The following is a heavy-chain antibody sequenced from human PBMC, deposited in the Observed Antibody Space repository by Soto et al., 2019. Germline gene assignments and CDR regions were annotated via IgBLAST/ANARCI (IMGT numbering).Heavy chain of an antibody. D-gene: IGHD2-21*01. CDR3: AKDSPSRLLCGRVRYFDH. CDR1: GFMLSDYT. CDR2: INWTGGTS. Sequence: GGSLRLPCEASGFMLSDYTMHWVRQVPGKGLEWLSLINWTGGTSYYADSVKGRCVVSRDDSKNSLYLGMYSLNTENTGLYYCAKDSPSRLLCGRVRYFDHWGNETQVTVAS. V-gene: IGHV3-43*01. J-gene: IGHJ4*01.